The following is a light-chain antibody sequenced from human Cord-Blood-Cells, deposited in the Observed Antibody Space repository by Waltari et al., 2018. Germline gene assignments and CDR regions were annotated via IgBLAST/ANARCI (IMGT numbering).Light chain of an antibody. J-gene: IGKJ2*03. CDR2: AAS. V-gene: IGKV1-39*01. CDR3: QQSYSTPR. Sequence: DIQMTQSPSSLSASVGDRVTITCRASQSISSYLIWYQQKPGKAPKLLIYAASSLQSGVPSRFSGSGSGTDFTLTISSLQPEDFATYYCQQSYSTPRFGQGTKLEIK. CDR1: QSISSY.